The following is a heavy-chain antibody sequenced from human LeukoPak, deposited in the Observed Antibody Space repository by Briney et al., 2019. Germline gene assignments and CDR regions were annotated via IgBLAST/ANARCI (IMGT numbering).Heavy chain of an antibody. J-gene: IGHJ5*02. D-gene: IGHD2-2*01. CDR1: GGTFSSYA. Sequence: ASVTVSCKASGGTFSSYAISWVRQAPGQGLEWMGGIIPIFGTANYAQKFQGRVTITADESTSTAYMELSSPRSEDTAVYYCARGGISSLWFDPWGQGTLSPSPQ. CDR2: IIPIFGTA. CDR3: ARGGISSLWFDP. V-gene: IGHV1-69*13.